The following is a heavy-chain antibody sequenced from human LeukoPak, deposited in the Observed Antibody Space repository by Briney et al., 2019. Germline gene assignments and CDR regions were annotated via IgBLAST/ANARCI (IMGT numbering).Heavy chain of an antibody. V-gene: IGHV1-18*01. CDR2: ISAYKGNT. J-gene: IGHJ6*03. CDR1: GYTFTSYG. D-gene: IGHD3-22*01. CDR3: ARGPGGRSGYYPLEDYYYYYYMDV. Sequence: APVKVSCKASGYTFTSYGINWLRQAPGQGLEWMGWISAYKGNTNYAQKFQGRVTMTTDTSTSTAYMELRSLRSDDTAVYYCARGPGGRSGYYPLEDYYYYYYMDVWGKGTTVTVSS.